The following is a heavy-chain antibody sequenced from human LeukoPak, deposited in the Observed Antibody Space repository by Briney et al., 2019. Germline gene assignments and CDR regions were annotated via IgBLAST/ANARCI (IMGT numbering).Heavy chain of an antibody. CDR1: GGSVSSGSYY. D-gene: IGHD3-3*01. CDR3: AKDPQTMKSAYYYGMDV. J-gene: IGHJ6*02. V-gene: IGHV4-61*01. CDR2: IYYSGST. Sequence: SETLSLTCTVSGGSVSSGSYYWSWIRQPPGKGLEWIGYIYYSGSTNYNPSLKSRVTISVDTSKNQFSLKLSSVTAADTAVYYCAKDPQTMKSAYYYGMDVWGQGTTVTVSS.